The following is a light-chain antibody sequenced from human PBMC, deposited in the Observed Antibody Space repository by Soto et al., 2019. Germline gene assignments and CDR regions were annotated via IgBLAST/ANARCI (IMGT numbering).Light chain of an antibody. J-gene: IGKJ4*01. CDR3: LEYSTCPVT. Sequence: DIQMTQSPSTLSTSVGDRVTITCRASQSISDWLAWYQQKPGKAPKVLIYRASILESGVPSRFSGSQSGTAFTLTISSPQPDDFATYYGLEYSTCPVTFGGGTKVEIK. V-gene: IGKV1-5*03. CDR2: RAS. CDR1: QSISDW.